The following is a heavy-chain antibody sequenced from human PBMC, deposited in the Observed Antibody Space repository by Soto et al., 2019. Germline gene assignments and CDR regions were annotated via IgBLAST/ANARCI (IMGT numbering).Heavy chain of an antibody. CDR1: GFTFSEYS. CDR3: ARSRNSAVADSFDF. V-gene: IGHV3-64D*06. CDR2: IRSDGDIT. D-gene: IGHD3-10*01. Sequence: PGGSRRLSCSASGFTFSEYSMHWVRQAPGKGLQYVSTIRSDGDITYYVDSVKGRFTISRDDSQNTLYLQMNSLRREDTAVYYCARSRNSAVADSFDFWGQGTQVTVSS. J-gene: IGHJ4*02.